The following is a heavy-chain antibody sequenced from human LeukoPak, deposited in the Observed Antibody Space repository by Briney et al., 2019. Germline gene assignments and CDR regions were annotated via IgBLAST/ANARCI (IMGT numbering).Heavy chain of an antibody. Sequence: ASVKVSCKASGYTFTGYYMHWVSQTPGQGLEWMGWINPNSGGTNYAQKFQGRVTMTRDTSISTAYMELSRLRSDDTAVYYCARDRTISLGTSKEIKYVTIFDYWGQGTLVTVSS. CDR1: GYTFTGYY. CDR3: ARDRTISLGTSKEIKYVTIFDY. CDR2: INPNSGGT. J-gene: IGHJ4*02. D-gene: IGHD3-3*01. V-gene: IGHV1-2*02.